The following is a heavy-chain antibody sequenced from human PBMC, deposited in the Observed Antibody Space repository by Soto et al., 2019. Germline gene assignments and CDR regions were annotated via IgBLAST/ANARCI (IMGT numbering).Heavy chain of an antibody. V-gene: IGHV4-30-4*01. CDR3: ARDRGVAMTVDY. CDR2: IYYSGST. J-gene: IGHJ4*02. CDR1: GGSISSGDYY. Sequence: SETLSLTCTVSGGSISSGDYYWSWIRQPPGKGLEWIGYIYYSGSTYYNPSLKSRVTISVDTSKNQFSLKLSSVTAADTAFYYCARDRGVAMTVDYWGQGTLVTVPQ. D-gene: IGHD3-3*01.